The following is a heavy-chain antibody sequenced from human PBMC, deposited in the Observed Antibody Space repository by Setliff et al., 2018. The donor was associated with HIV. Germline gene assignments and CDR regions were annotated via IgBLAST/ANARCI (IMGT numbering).Heavy chain of an antibody. V-gene: IGHV4-31*03. CDR3: ARFPSSTSFYYFDY. CDR2: IYYSGST. D-gene: IGHD2-2*01. J-gene: IGHJ4*02. Sequence: PSETLSLTCTVSGGSISSGSYYWSWIRLHPGKGLEWIGFIYYSGSTYYNPSLKSRVSISVDTSKNQLSLKLYSVTAADTAVYYCARFPSSTSFYYFDYWGQGTLVTVSS. CDR1: GGSISSGSYY.